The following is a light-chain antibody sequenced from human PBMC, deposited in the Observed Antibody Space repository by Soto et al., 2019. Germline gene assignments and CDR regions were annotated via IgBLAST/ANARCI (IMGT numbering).Light chain of an antibody. CDR3: NSYTRSSTLPYV. CDR1: SSDIGYYNY. CDR2: EVS. Sequence: QSALTQPASVSGSPGQSITISCTGTSSDIGYYNYVSWYQQHPGKAPRVMIYEVSNRPSGVSNRFSGSKSGNTASLTISGLQAEDEADYYCNSYTRSSTLPYVFGTGTKPPS. V-gene: IGLV2-14*01. J-gene: IGLJ1*01.